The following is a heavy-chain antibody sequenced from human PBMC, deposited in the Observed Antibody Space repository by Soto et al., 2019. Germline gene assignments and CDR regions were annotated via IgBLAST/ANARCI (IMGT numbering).Heavy chain of an antibody. CDR3: ARSELWSPSNYYYYYGMDG. V-gene: IGHV4-31*03. CDR1: GGSISSGGYY. J-gene: IGHJ6*02. D-gene: IGHD5-18*01. Sequence: SETLSLTCTVSGGSISSGGYYWSWIRQHPGKGLEWIGYIYYSGSTYYNPSLKSRVTISVDTSKNQFSLKLSSVTAADTAVYYCARSELWSPSNYYYYYGMDGWGQGTTVTVSS. CDR2: IYYSGST.